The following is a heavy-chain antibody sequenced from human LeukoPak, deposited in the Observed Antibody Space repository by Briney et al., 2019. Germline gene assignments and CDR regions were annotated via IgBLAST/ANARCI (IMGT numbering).Heavy chain of an antibody. Sequence: SETLSLTCTVSGGSITGLGSGSPGKGLEWIGRVSDTGRAYYNPSLERRVTISLDTSNNRYSLKVTSVTAADTAVYSCARGTYMTPISGYSAFVYWGQGTLVSVSS. CDR3: ARGTYMTPISGYSAFVY. CDR2: VSDTGRA. CDR1: GGSIT. J-gene: IGHJ4*02. V-gene: IGHV4-4*07. D-gene: IGHD5-12*01.